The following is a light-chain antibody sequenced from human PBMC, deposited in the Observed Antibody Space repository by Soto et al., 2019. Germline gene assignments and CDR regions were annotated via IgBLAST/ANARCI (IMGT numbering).Light chain of an antibody. CDR2: GAS. CDR1: QSVSSN. CDR3: QQYNKWPPYT. J-gene: IGKJ2*01. V-gene: IGKV3-15*01. Sequence: EIVMTQSPANLSVSPGERATLSCRASQSVSSNLAWYQQKPCQGPRLLIYGASTRATSIPARFSGSGSGTEFTLTINSLQSEDLAVYYCQQYNKWPPYTFGQGTKLEIK.